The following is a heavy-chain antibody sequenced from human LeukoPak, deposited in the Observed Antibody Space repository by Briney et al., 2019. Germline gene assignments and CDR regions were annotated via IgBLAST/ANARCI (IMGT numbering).Heavy chain of an antibody. CDR3: AKRAAGERDGYNFDY. J-gene: IGHJ4*02. CDR2: ISGSGGST. V-gene: IGHV3-23*01. CDR1: GFTVSSNY. D-gene: IGHD5-24*01. Sequence: GGSLRLSCAASGFTVSSNYMSWVRQAPGKGLEWVSAISGSGGSTYYADSVKGRFTISRDNSKNTLYLQMNSLRAEDTAVYYCAKRAAGERDGYNFDYWGQGTLVTVSS.